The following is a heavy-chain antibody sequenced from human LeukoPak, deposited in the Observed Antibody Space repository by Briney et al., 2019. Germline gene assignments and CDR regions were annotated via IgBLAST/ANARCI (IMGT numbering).Heavy chain of an antibody. Sequence: PSETLSLTCTVSGGSISSYHWSWIRQPPGKGLEWIGYIYYSGSTNYNPSLKSRVTISVDTSKNQFSLKLSSVTAADTAVYYCARVGYCSSTSCGFDPWGQGTLVTVSS. V-gene: IGHV4-59*01. CDR3: ARVGYCSSTSCGFDP. CDR1: GGSISSYH. J-gene: IGHJ5*02. CDR2: IYYSGST. D-gene: IGHD2-2*01.